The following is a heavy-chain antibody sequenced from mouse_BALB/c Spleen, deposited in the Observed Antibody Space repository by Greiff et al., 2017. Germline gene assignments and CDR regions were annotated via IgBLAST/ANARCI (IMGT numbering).Heavy chain of an antibody. CDR3: TRSGYDGSSSFAY. J-gene: IGHJ3*01. Sequence: EVQLQQSGTVLARPGASVKMSCKASGYTFTSYWMHWVKQRPGQGLEWIGAIYPGNSDTSYNQKFKGKAKLTAVTSTSTAYMELSSLTNEDSAVYYCTRSGYDGSSSFAYWGQGTLVTVSA. D-gene: IGHD1-1*01. CDR1: GYTFTSYW. V-gene: IGHV1-5*01. CDR2: IYPGNSDT.